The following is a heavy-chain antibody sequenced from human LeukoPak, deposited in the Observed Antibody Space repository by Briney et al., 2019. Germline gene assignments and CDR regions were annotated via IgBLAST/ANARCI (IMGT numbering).Heavy chain of an antibody. CDR3: AKEEGLLWFGELASTVNWFDP. J-gene: IGHJ5*02. CDR2: IKQDGSEK. D-gene: IGHD3-10*01. V-gene: IGHV3-7*01. Sequence: GGSLRLSCAASGFTFSNYWMTWVRQAPGKGLEWVANIKQDGSEKYYVDSVKGRFTISRDNAKNSLYVQMNSLRAEDTAVYYCAKEEGLLWFGELASTVNWFDPWGQGTLVTVSS. CDR1: GFTFSNYW.